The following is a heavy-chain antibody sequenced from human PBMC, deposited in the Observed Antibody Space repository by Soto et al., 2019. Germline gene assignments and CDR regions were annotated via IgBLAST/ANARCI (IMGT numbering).Heavy chain of an antibody. D-gene: IGHD1-1*01. Sequence: PSETLSLTSTISGGPVRYAFYYWNWIRQPPGKSPEWMGYLSYSGSTYYSPSLRNRATISVDESSNLLSLRLSSVTAADTAVYYCAKELEGGVFDIWGRGTLVTVSS. CDR1: GGPVRYAFYY. J-gene: IGHJ3*02. V-gene: IGHV4-30-4*01. CDR3: AKELEGGVFDI. CDR2: LSYSGST.